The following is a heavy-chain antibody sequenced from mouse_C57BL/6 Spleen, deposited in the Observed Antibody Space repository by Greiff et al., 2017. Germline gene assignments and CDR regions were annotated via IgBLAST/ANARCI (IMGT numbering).Heavy chain of an antibody. Sequence: EVQLQQSGPELVKPGASVKISCKASGYTFTDYYMNWVKQSHGKSLEWIGDINPNNGGTSYNQKFKGKATLTVDKSSSTAYMELRSLTSEDSAVYYCARGFITTVVANWYFDVWGTGTTVTVSS. V-gene: IGHV1-26*01. D-gene: IGHD1-1*01. CDR1: GYTFTDYY. J-gene: IGHJ1*03. CDR2: INPNNGGT. CDR3: ARGFITTVVANWYFDV.